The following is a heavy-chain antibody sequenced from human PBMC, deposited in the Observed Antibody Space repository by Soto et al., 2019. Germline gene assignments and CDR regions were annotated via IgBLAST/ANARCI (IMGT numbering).Heavy chain of an antibody. CDR3: ARDRATAMVTVFSYGMDV. V-gene: IGHV4-4*02. CDR2: IYHSGST. CDR1: GGSISSSNW. D-gene: IGHD5-18*01. J-gene: IGHJ6*02. Sequence: QVQLQESGPGLVKPSGTLSLTCAVSGGSISSSNWWSWVRQPPGKGLEWIGEIYHSGSTNYNPSLQSRVTISVDKSKIQFSLKLSSVTAADTAVYYCARDRATAMVTVFSYGMDVWGQGTTVTVSS.